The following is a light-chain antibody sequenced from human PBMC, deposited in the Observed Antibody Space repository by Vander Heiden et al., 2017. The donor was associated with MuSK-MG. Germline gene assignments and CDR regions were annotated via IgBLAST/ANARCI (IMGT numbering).Light chain of an antibody. J-gene: IGLJ2*01. CDR1: SLRSYY. Sequence: SSELTQDPAVSVALGQTVRITCHGDSLRSYYASWYQQKPGQAPVLVIYGKNNRPSGIPDRFSGSSSGNTASFTITGAQAEEEADYYCNSRDSSGNHLVFGGGTKLTVL. CDR2: GKN. CDR3: NSRDSSGNHLV. V-gene: IGLV3-19*01.